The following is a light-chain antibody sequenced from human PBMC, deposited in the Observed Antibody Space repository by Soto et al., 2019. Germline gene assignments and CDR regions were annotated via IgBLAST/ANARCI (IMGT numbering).Light chain of an antibody. V-gene: IGKV3D-20*02. Sequence: EIVLTQSPGTLSLSPGERATLSCRASQSVSSSYLAWYQQKPGQAPRLLIYDASNRANGIPARFTGSGSGTDFTLTISSLEPEDFAVYFCQQRADWPPTFGGGTKVDIK. CDR2: DAS. CDR1: QSVSSSY. CDR3: QQRADWPPT. J-gene: IGKJ4*01.